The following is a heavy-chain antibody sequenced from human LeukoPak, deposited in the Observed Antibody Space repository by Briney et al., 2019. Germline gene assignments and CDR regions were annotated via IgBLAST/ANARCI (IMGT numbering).Heavy chain of an antibody. Sequence: AASVKVSCKASGYTFTSYDINWVRQAPGQGLEWMGWMNPNSGNTGYAQKFQGRVTMTRNTSISTAYMELSSLRSEDTAVYYCARGFTYYDFWSGYHDYWGQGTLVTVSS. CDR2: MNPNSGNT. J-gene: IGHJ4*02. D-gene: IGHD3-3*01. V-gene: IGHV1-8*01. CDR1: GYTFTSYD. CDR3: ARGFTYYDFWSGYHDY.